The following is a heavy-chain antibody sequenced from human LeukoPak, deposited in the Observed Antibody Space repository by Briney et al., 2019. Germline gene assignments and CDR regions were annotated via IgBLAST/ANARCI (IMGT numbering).Heavy chain of an antibody. CDR2: INQSGST. D-gene: IGHD3-16*01. CDR1: DESFSGYY. CDR3: ARDYASNWFDP. Sequence: PSETLSLTCGVYDESFSGYYWSWIRQPPGKGLEWIGEINQSGSTNYSPSLKSRVTISLDTSKNQFSLKLSSVTAADTAVYYCARDYASNWFDPWGQGTLVSVSS. J-gene: IGHJ5*02. V-gene: IGHV4-34*01.